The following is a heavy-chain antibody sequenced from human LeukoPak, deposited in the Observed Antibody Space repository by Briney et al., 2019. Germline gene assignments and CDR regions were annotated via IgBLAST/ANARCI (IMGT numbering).Heavy chain of an antibody. CDR3: ARILTISYGAGSYYPGAFDM. V-gene: IGHV3-23*01. J-gene: IGHJ3*02. D-gene: IGHD3-10*01. CDR1: GFTFTFSNDA. Sequence: PGGSLRLSCAASGFTFTFSNDAMSWVPPAPGTALEWVSAISGSATSTYYADSVKGRFTISRDNSKNTVYLQMNSLRVEDTAVYYCARILTISYGAGSYYPGAFDMWGQGTMVTVSS. CDR2: ISGSATST.